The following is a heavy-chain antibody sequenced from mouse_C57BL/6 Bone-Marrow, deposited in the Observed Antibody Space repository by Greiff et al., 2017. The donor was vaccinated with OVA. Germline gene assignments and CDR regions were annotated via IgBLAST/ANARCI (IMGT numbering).Heavy chain of an antibody. J-gene: IGHJ3*01. V-gene: IGHV1-52*01. D-gene: IGHD3-3*01. CDR1: GYTFTSYW. CDR3: AGDGAF. CDR2: IDPSDSET. Sequence: VQLQQPGADLVRPGSSVKLSCKASGYTFTSYWMHWVKQRPIQGLEWIGNIDPSDSETHYTQKFKEKAPLTVDQSSSTAYMQLSSLTSEDSSVNYCAGDGAFGGRGTRVTVSA.